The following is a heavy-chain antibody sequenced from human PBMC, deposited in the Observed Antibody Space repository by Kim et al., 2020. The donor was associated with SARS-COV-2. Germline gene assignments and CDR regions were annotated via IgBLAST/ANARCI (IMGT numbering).Heavy chain of an antibody. Sequence: GGSLRLSCTASGFTFGDYAMSWFRQAPEKGLEWVGFIRSKAYGGTTEYAASVKGRFTISRDDSKSIAYLQMNSLKTEDTAVYYCTRLDDYGDYPYYYYGMDVWGQGTTVTVSS. CDR2: IRSKAYGGTT. V-gene: IGHV3-49*03. CDR3: TRLDDYGDYPYYYYGMDV. J-gene: IGHJ6*02. CDR1: GFTFGDYA. D-gene: IGHD4-17*01.